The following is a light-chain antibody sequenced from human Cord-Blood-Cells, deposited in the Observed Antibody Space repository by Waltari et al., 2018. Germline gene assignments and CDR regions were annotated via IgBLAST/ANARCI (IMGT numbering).Light chain of an antibody. V-gene: IGLV1-40*01. CDR2: GNS. Sequence: QSVLTQPPSVSGAPGQRVTISCTGSSSNIGAGYDVHWYHQLPGTAPKLLIYGNSNRPSGGPDLFSGSKSGTSASLAITGLQAEDEADYYCQSYDSSLSVVFGGGTKLTVL. CDR1: SSNIGAGYD. J-gene: IGLJ2*01. CDR3: QSYDSSLSVV.